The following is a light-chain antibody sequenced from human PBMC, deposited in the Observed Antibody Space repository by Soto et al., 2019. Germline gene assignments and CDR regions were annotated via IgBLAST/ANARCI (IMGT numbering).Light chain of an antibody. CDR1: SSNIGSNY. Sequence: QSVLTQPPSASGTPGQRVTISCSGSSSNIGSNYVSWYQHLPGTAPKLLIFDNDQRPSGVPDRFSGSKSGTSASLAISGLRSEDEADYHCAAWDDSLSVLFGGGTKVTVL. J-gene: IGLJ3*02. CDR2: DND. V-gene: IGLV1-47*02. CDR3: AAWDDSLSVL.